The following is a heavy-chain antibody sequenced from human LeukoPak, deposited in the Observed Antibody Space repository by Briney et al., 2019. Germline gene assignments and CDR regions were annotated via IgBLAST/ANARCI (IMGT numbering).Heavy chain of an antibody. V-gene: IGHV3-11*06. CDR2: IGTTTSYT. Sequence: GGSLRLSCVTSGFTFGDYYMSWVRQAPGRGLEWVSYIGTTTSYTKYADSVKGRFTISRDNAKNSLYLQMNSLGAEDTALYYCARGLYCSGGTCFKPLDFWGQGTLVTVSS. D-gene: IGHD2-15*01. J-gene: IGHJ4*02. CDR3: ARGLYCSGGTCFKPLDF. CDR1: GFTFGDYY.